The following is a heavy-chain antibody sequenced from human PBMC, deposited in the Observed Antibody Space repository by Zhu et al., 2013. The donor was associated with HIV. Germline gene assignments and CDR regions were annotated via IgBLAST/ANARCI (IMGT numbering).Heavy chain of an antibody. J-gene: IGHJ6*02. D-gene: IGHD2-2*01. V-gene: IGHV1-69*01. CDR2: IIPIFGTA. CDR3: ARDRYCSSTSCSNYYYYGMDV. CDR1: GGTFSSYA. Sequence: QVQLVQSGAEVKKPGSSVKVSCKASGGTFSSYAISWVRQAPGQGLEWMGGIIPIFGTANYAQKFQGRVTITADESTSTAYMELSSLRSEDTAVYYCARDRYCSSTSCSNYYYYGMDVVGPRDHGSPSP.